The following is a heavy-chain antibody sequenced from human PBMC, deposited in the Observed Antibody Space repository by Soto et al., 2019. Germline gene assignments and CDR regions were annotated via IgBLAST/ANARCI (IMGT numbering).Heavy chain of an antibody. Sequence: EVQVLESGGGLVQPGGSLRLSCAASGFTFSSYAMSWVRQAPGQGLEWVSAISCSGSNPYYADSVKGRFTISRDNSKHTLYLQMNSLRAEDTALYYCAKPASMTIRDGFAHWGQGTLVTVSS. V-gene: IGHV3-23*01. D-gene: IGHD4-17*01. CDR2: ISCSGSNP. CDR3: AKPASMTIRDGFAH. CDR1: GFTFSSYA. J-gene: IGHJ4*02.